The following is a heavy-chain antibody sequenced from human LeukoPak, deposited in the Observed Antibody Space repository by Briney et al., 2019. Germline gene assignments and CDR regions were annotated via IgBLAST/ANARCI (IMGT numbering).Heavy chain of an antibody. Sequence: PSETLSLTCTVSGGSVSSGSYYWSWIRQPPGKGLEWIGYIYYSGSTNYNPSLKSRVTITVDTSKNQFSLKLSSVTAADTAVYYCARAVMGNWHDYWGQGTLVTVSS. CDR3: ARAVMGNWHDY. CDR2: IYYSGST. V-gene: IGHV4-61*01. CDR1: GGSVSSGSYY. D-gene: IGHD1-1*01. J-gene: IGHJ4*02.